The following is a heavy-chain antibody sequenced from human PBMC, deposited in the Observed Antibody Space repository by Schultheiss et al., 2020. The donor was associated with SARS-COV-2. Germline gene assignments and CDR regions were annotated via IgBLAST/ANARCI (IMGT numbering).Heavy chain of an antibody. D-gene: IGHD6-19*01. Sequence: GGSLRLSCAASGFTFSSYAMSWVRQAPGKGLEWVSYISSSGSTIYYADSVKGRFTISRDNSKNTLYLQMNSLRAEDTAVYYCAKGPYTSGWYDYWGQGTLVTVSS. CDR3: AKGPYTSGWYDY. V-gene: IGHV3-23*01. CDR2: ISSSGSTI. J-gene: IGHJ4*02. CDR1: GFTFSSYA.